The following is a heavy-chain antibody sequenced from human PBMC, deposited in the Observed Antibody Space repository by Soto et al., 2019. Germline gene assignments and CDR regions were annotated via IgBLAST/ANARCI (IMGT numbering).Heavy chain of an antibody. CDR2: IYYSGST. J-gene: IGHJ5*02. V-gene: IGHV4-31*03. CDR1: GGSISRGDYY. Sequence: QVQLQESGPGLVKPAQTLSLTCTVSGGSISRGDYYWSWIRQQPGKVLEWIGYIYYSGSTHYNPSLKSRVTISLATSKNQFSLKLSSVTAADTAVYYCARWWIGSRQGFDPWPKGTLVTVSS. CDR3: ARWWIGSRQGFDP. D-gene: IGHD1-26*01.